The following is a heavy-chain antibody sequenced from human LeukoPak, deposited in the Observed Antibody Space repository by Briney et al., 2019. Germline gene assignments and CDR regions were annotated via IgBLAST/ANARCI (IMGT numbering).Heavy chain of an antibody. CDR3: AKDKGLVPAGWLHD. Sequence: GGSLRLSCAASGFTFDDYAMHWVRQAPGKGLEWVSGISWNSGSIGYADSVKGRFTISRDNAKNSLYLQMNSLRAEDTALYYCAKDKGLVPAGWLHDWGQGTLVTVSS. D-gene: IGHD2-2*01. J-gene: IGHJ4*02. V-gene: IGHV3-9*01. CDR2: ISWNSGSI. CDR1: GFTFDDYA.